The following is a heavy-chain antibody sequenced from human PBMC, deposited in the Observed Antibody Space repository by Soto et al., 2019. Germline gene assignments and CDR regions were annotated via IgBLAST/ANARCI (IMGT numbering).Heavy chain of an antibody. D-gene: IGHD2-2*01. CDR2: ISGSGGST. J-gene: IGHJ6*02. Sequence: GGSLRLSCAASGFTFSSYAMSWVRQAPGKGLEWVSAISGSGGSTYYADSVKGRFTISRDNSKNTLYLQMNSLRAEDTAVYYCAKPQGHQLLLRTYYYYYYGMDVWGQGTTVTVSS. V-gene: IGHV3-23*01. CDR1: GFTFSSYA. CDR3: AKPQGHQLLLRTYYYYYYGMDV.